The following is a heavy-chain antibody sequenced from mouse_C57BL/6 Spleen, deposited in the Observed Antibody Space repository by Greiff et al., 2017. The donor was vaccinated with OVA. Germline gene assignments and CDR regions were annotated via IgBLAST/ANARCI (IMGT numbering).Heavy chain of an antibody. CDR1: GFPFSNYW. V-gene: IGHV6-3*01. J-gene: IGHJ2*01. CDR2: IRLKSDNYAT. Sequence: EVQRVESGGGLVQPGGSMKLSCVASGFPFSNYWMNWVRQSPEKGLEWVAQIRLKSDNYATHYAESVKGRFTISRNDSKSSVYLQMNNLRAEDTGIYYCTGWSGYYFDYWGQGTTLTVSS. CDR3: TGWSGYYFDY. D-gene: IGHD4-1*01.